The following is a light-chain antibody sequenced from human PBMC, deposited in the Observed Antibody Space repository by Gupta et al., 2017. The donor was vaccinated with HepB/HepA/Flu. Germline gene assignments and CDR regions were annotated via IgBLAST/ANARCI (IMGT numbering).Light chain of an antibody. V-gene: IGLV7-43*01. J-gene: IGLJ3*02. Sequence: VVTQEPSLTVSPGGTVTLTCAFNTGAVTNGFFPSWFQQKPGPTPRPLIYTTTSTFSWTPARFSGSRRGGKAALTLSGGQHEDEDDYYCPRGDGGSWVFGGGTKLTVL. CDR3: PRGDGGSWV. CDR1: TGAVTNGFF. CDR2: TTT.